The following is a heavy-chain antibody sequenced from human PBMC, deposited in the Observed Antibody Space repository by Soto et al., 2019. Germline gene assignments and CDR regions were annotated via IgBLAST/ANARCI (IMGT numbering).Heavy chain of an antibody. V-gene: IGHV3-23*01. CDR3: AKTNRATTVVNRYWYFDL. CDR1: VFTFGAFA. Sequence: RGSLRLSCASSVFTFGAFAMAWVGQRPGNGLDWVSSLSGGGGSTYYNNSVRGRFTISRDNSNSTLFLQMNNLRAEDTAVYFCAKTNRATTVVNRYWYFDLWGRGTMVTVSS. CDR2: LSGGGGST. D-gene: IGHD4-17*01. J-gene: IGHJ2*01.